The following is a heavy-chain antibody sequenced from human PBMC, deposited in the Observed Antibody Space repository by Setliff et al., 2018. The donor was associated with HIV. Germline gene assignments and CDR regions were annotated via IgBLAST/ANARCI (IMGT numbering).Heavy chain of an antibody. Sequence: SETLSLTCTVSGDSISTYYWNWIRQPAGKGLEWIGRIHTSGSTNYNPSLKSRVTMSVDTSKNQFSLKLSSVTAADTAVYYCARMITFGGVHWFFDLWGRGTLVTVS. V-gene: IGHV4-4*07. CDR1: GDSISTYY. CDR3: ARMITFGGVHWFFDL. J-gene: IGHJ2*01. CDR2: IHTSGST. D-gene: IGHD3-16*01.